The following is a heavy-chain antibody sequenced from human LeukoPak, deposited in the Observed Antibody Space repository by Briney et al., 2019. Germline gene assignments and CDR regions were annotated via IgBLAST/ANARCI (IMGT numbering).Heavy chain of an antibody. J-gene: IGHJ4*02. V-gene: IGHV3-21*01. D-gene: IGHD3-3*01. CDR3: WGQDYDFWSGYSLSFDY. CDR1: GFTFSSYS. Sequence: GGSLRLSCAASGFTFSSYSMNWVRQAPGKGLEWVSSISSSSSYIYYADSVKGRFTISRDNAKNSLYLQMNSLRAEDTAVYYCWGQDYDFWSGYSLSFDYWGQGTLVTVSS. CDR2: ISSSSSYI.